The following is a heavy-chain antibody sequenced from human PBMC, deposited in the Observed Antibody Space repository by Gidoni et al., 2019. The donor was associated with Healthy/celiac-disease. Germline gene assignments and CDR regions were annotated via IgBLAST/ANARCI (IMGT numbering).Heavy chain of an antibody. CDR1: GGSICSSSYY. D-gene: IGHD2-15*01. CDR3: ARLDPQDEGYFDY. V-gene: IGHV4-39*01. Sequence: QLPLQESGLGLVKPPVTLSFPCTVSGGSICSSSYYWGWIRQPPGKGVEWIGSIYYSGSTYYNPCLKSRVTISVDTSKNQFSLKLSSVTAADTAVYYCARLDPQDEGYFDYWGQGTLVTVSS. CDR2: IYYSGST. J-gene: IGHJ4*02.